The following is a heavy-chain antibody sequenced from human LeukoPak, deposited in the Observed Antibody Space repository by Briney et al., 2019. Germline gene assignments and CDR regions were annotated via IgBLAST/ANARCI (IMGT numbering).Heavy chain of an antibody. CDR2: ISAYNGNT. D-gene: IGHD3-3*01. CDR1: GYTFTSYG. Sequence: ASVKVSCKASGYTFTSYGISWVRQTPGQGLEWMGWISAYNGNTNYAQKLQGRVTMTTDTSTSTAYMELRSLRSDDTAVYYCARLRITIFGDPDAFDIWGQGAMVTVSS. CDR3: ARLRITIFGDPDAFDI. J-gene: IGHJ3*02. V-gene: IGHV1-18*01.